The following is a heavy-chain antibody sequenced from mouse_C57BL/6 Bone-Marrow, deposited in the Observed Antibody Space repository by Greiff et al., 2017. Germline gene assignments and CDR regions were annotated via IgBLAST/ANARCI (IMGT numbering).Heavy chain of an antibody. CDR3: ARRGGLRRYFDV. J-gene: IGHJ1*03. Sequence: EVQLVESGGDLVKPGGSLKLSCAASGFTFSSYGMSWVRQTPDKRLEWVATISSGGSYTYYPDSVKGRFTISRDNAKNTLYLQMSSLKYEDTAMYYCARRGGLRRYFDVWGTGTTVTVSS. D-gene: IGHD2-2*01. CDR2: ISSGGSYT. V-gene: IGHV5-6*01. CDR1: GFTFSSYG.